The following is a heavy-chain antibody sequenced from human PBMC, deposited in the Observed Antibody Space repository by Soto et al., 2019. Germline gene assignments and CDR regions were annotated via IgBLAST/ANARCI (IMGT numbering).Heavy chain of an antibody. CDR2: IKDDGSET. J-gene: IGHJ4*02. CDR3: VNSYAGRRWYEGSDY. V-gene: IGHV3-7*03. D-gene: IGHD6-13*01. Sequence: RRLSCAASGFNFRSSWMSWVRLPPGNGLEWVANIKDDGSETYYVDSVKGRFTISRDNARNSLYLQMNSLRVEDTAIYYCVNSYAGRRWYEGSDYWGRGTVVTVSS. CDR1: GFNFRSSW.